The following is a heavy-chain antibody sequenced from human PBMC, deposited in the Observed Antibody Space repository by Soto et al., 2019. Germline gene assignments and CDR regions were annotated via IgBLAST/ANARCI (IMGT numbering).Heavy chain of an antibody. Sequence: GGSLRLSCAASGFTFSSYSMNWVRQAPGKGLEWVSSISSSSSYIYYADSVKGRFTISRDNAKNSLYLQMNSLRAEDTAVYYCARGLEQLVHGDDAFDIWGQGTMVTVSS. CDR1: GFTFSSYS. CDR2: ISSSSSYI. D-gene: IGHD6-6*01. CDR3: ARGLEQLVHGDDAFDI. J-gene: IGHJ3*02. V-gene: IGHV3-21*01.